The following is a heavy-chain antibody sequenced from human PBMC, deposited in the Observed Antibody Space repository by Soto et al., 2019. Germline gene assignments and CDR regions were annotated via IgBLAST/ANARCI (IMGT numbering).Heavy chain of an antibody. CDR2: IYSGGYT. CDR3: ATHPGGGGY. CDR1: GFTVSNNY. J-gene: IGHJ4*02. D-gene: IGHD1-26*01. V-gene: IGHV3-53*01. Sequence: EVQLVESGGGLIQPGGSLRLSCAVSGFTVSNNYMSWVRQAPGKGLEGVSVIYSGGYTAYGDSVKGRFTISRDNSKNTLYHELNSQGPDAAAVVSSATHPGGGGYWGQGTLVTVSS.